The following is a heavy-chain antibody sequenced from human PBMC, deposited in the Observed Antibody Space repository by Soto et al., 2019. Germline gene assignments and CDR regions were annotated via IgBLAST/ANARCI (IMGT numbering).Heavy chain of an antibody. J-gene: IGHJ6*02. V-gene: IGHV3-30-3*01. CDR3: AREYSSSQHTYYYYYGMDV. CDR2: ISYDGSNK. Sequence: PGGSLRLSCAASGFTFSSYAMHWVRQAPGKGLEWVAVISYDGSNKYYADSVKGRFTISRDNSKNTLYLQMNSLRAEDTAVYYCAREYSSSQHTYYYYYGMDVWGQGTTVTVSS. D-gene: IGHD6-13*01. CDR1: GFTFSSYA.